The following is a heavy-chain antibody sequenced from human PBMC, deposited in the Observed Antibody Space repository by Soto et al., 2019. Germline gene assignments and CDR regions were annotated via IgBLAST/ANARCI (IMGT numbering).Heavy chain of an antibody. CDR1: GGSFSGYY. Sequence: PSETLSLTCAVYGGSFSGYYWSWIRQPPGKGLEWIGEINHSVSTNYNPSLKSRVTISVDTSKNQFYLKLSSVTAADTAVYYCARYLTIFRVVNNWFDPCGQGTLVTVSS. CDR2: INHSVST. J-gene: IGHJ5*02. D-gene: IGHD3-3*01. V-gene: IGHV4-34*01. CDR3: ARYLTIFRVVNNWFDP.